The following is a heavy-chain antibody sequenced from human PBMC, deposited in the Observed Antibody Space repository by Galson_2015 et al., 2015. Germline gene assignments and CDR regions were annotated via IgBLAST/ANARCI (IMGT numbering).Heavy chain of an antibody. D-gene: IGHD6-6*01. Sequence: SLRLSCAASGFTFSSYAMHWVRQAPGKGLEWVAVISYDGSNNYYADSVKGRFTISRDNSKNTLYLQMNSLRAEDTAVYYCARDRGHSSSPLHLDYWGQGTLVTVSS. CDR1: GFTFSSYA. V-gene: IGHV3-30*01. CDR2: ISYDGSNN. J-gene: IGHJ4*02. CDR3: ARDRGHSSSPLHLDY.